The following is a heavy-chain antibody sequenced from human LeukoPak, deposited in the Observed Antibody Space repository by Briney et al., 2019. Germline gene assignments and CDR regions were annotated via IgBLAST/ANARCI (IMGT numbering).Heavy chain of an antibody. CDR2: ISYDGSNK. D-gene: IGHD2-15*01. J-gene: IGHJ5*02. CDR1: GYTFTSYA. Sequence: GASVKVSCKASGYTFTSYAMHWVRQAPGKGLEWVAVISYDGSNKYYADSVKGRFTISRDNSKNTLYLQMNSLRAEDTAVYYCARDWRGYCSGGSCYEGDWFDPWGQGTLVTVSS. CDR3: ARDWRGYCSGGSCYEGDWFDP. V-gene: IGHV3-30-3*01.